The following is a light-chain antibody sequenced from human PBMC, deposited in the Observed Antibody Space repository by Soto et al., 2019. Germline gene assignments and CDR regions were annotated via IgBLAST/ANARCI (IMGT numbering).Light chain of an antibody. CDR1: QSVSSN. Sequence: EIVMTQSPATLSVSPGERATLSCRASQSVSSNLACSQQKPGQAPRILIYGASTRATGVPARFSGSGSGTEFTLTISSLQSEDFAVYFCQQYKNWPTFGQGTKVEIK. CDR3: QQYKNWPT. J-gene: IGKJ1*01. CDR2: GAS. V-gene: IGKV3-15*01.